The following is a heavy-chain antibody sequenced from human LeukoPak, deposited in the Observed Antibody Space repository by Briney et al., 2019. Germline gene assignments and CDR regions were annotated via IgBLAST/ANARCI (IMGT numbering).Heavy chain of an antibody. V-gene: IGHV5-51*01. CDR1: GYSFTSYW. CDR3: ARLPDCSSASCYYWFDP. J-gene: IGHJ5*02. Sequence: GESLKVSCKGSGYSFTSYWIGWVRQLPGKGLEWMGIIYPGDSDTRNSPSFQGQVTISADKSISTAYLQWSSLKASDTAMYYCARLPDCSSASCYYWFDPWGQGTLVTVSS. D-gene: IGHD2-2*01. CDR2: IYPGDSDT.